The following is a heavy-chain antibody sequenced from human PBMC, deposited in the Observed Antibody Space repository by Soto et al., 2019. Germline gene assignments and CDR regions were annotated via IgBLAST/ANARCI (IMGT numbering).Heavy chain of an antibody. CDR3: ARDRRGYYGFWSGSYYYGMDC. CDR2: IYYSGST. CDR1: GGSISSGGYY. J-gene: IGHJ6*02. V-gene: IGHV4-31*03. Sequence: PSETLSLTCTVSGGSISSGGYYWSWIRQHPGKGLEWIGYIYYSGSTYYNPSLKSRVTISVDTSKNQFSLKLSSVTAADTAVYYCARDRRGYYGFWSGSYYYGMDCWGQGTTVTV. D-gene: IGHD3-3*01.